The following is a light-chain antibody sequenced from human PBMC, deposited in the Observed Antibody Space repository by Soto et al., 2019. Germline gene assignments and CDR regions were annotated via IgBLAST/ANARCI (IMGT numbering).Light chain of an antibody. V-gene: IGKV4-1*01. CDR1: QSVLYSSNNENY. CDR2: WAS. J-gene: IGKJ1*01. CDR3: QQYYSTPWT. Sequence: DIVMTQSPDSLAVSLGERATINCKSSQSVLYSSNNENYLTWYQQKPGQPPKLLIYWASTRESGVPDRFSCSGSGTYFTLTISCMQAEDVAIYDCQQYYSTPWTFGQGTKVEIK.